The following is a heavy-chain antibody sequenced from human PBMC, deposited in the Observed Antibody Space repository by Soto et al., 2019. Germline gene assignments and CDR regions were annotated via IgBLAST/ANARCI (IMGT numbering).Heavy chain of an antibody. Sequence: PSETLSLTCTVSTDSSSFTNSYWGWIRQPPGKGLQWIGSSSYNGGTFYNPSLKGRVVISFDTSKKQSSLQVTSVTAADTAVYYCVKDFAFYSSSGFNWFDPWGQGTLVTVSS. J-gene: IGHJ5*02. V-gene: IGHV4-39*02. CDR1: TDSSSFTNSY. D-gene: IGHD6-13*01. CDR2: SSYNGGT. CDR3: VKDFAFYSSSGFNWFDP.